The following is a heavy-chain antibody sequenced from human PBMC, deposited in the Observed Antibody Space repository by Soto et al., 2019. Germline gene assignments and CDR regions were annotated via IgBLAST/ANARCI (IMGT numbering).Heavy chain of an antibody. D-gene: IGHD3-3*01. V-gene: IGHV1-58*02. Sequence: GASVKVSCKASGFTFTSSATQWVRQARGQRLEWIGWIVVGSGNTNYAQKFQERVTITRDMSTSTAYMELSSLRSEDTAVYYCAADIRFLEWLPPSFDYWGQGTLVTVSS. J-gene: IGHJ4*02. CDR2: IVVGSGNT. CDR1: GFTFTSSA. CDR3: AADIRFLEWLPPSFDY.